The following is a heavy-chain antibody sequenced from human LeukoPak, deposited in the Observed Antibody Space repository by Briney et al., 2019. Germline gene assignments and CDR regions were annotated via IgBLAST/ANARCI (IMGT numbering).Heavy chain of an antibody. CDR1: GGSISSYC. Sequence: KPSETLSLTCTVSGGSISSYCWSWIRQPPGKGLEWIGYIYYSGSTNYNPSLKSRDTISVDTSKNQFSLKLSSVTAADMAVYYCARGEDFWSGYPHYFDYWGQGTLVAVSS. D-gene: IGHD3-3*01. J-gene: IGHJ4*02. V-gene: IGHV4-59*01. CDR3: ARGEDFWSGYPHYFDY. CDR2: IYYSGST.